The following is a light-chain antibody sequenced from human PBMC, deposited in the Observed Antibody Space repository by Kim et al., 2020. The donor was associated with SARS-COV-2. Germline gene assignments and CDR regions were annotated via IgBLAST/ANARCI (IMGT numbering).Light chain of an antibody. Sequence: ASIGALFTISCRASQSIGYWLAWYQQKPGRAPRLLIYTASTVQSGVPSRFSGRGSGTDFTLTISSLQPEDFATYYCQQASSLPLTFAGATKVDIK. CDR1: QSIGYW. CDR3: QQASSLPLT. CDR2: TAS. V-gene: IGKV1-12*01. J-gene: IGKJ4*01.